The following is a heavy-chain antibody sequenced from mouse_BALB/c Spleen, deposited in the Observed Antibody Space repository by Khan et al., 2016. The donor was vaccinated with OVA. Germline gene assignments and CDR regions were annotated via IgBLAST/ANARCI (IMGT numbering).Heavy chain of an antibody. V-gene: IGHV1-4*01. CDR1: GYTFTSYT. CDR3: VRDGAYHMNDGWFAY. D-gene: IGHD2-12*01. J-gene: IGHJ3*01. CDR2: INPSNGYT. Sequence: QVQLKQSGAELARPGASVKMSCKASGYTFTSYTIHWIKLRPGQGLEWIGYINPSNGYTNYNQKFKDKATLTADKSSTTAYMQLSSLTSDDSAVYYCVRDGAYHMNDGWFAYWGQGTLVTVSA.